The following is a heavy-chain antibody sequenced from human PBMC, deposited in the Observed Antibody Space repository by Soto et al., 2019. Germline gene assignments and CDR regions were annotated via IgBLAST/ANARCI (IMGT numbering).Heavy chain of an antibody. CDR2: INSDGSDT. J-gene: IGHJ4*02. V-gene: IGHV3-74*03. CDR3: GRVAPGAHVDH. CDR1: GFTFSNYW. Sequence: EVQLVESGGGLVQPGESLRLSCEASGFTFSNYWMYWVRQVPGKGLVWVSRINSDGSDTAYAGSVRGRITVSRDNANNMMYLQVNSLRAEDAAIYYCGRVAPGAHVDHWGQGTLVTVSS. D-gene: IGHD2-2*01.